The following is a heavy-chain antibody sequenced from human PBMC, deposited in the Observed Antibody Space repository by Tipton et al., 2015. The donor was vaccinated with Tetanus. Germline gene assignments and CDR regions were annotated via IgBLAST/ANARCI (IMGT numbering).Heavy chain of an antibody. CDR1: GDSISSAGYS. CDR2: IYHNGGT. D-gene: IGHD2/OR15-2a*01. J-gene: IGHJ4*02. Sequence: TLSLTCAVSGDSISSAGYSWSWIRQPPGKGLEWIGFIYHNGGTYYNPSLKSRATISVDRSKNQFSLKLSSVTAADTAVYFCARVSRRNFYFDYWGPGAQVTVSS. CDR3: ARVSRRNFYFDY. V-gene: IGHV4-30-2*01.